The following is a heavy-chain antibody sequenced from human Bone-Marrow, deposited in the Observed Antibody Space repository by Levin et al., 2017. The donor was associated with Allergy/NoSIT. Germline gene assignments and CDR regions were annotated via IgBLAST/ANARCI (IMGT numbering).Heavy chain of an antibody. CDR1: GYTFPNYG. CDR2: ISTNNGHT. D-gene: IGHD3-22*01. Sequence: ASVKVSCKASGYTFPNYGITWVRQAPGQGLEWMGWISTNNGHTNYALKLQGRVTMTTDTSTSTAYMEPRTLRSDATAVYYCARALMRVANGWVDTWGQGTLVTVSA. J-gene: IGHJ5*02. V-gene: IGHV1-18*01. CDR3: ARALMRVANGWVDT.